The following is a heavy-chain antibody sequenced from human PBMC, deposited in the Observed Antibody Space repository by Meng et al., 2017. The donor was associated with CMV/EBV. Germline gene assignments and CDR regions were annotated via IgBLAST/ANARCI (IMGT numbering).Heavy chain of an antibody. CDR1: GYTFTSYG. D-gene: IGHD3-22*01. V-gene: IGHV1-18*01. CDR3: AREDYYDSSGYYPFDY. J-gene: IGHJ4*02. Sequence: ASVQVSCKASGYTFTSYGISWVRQAPGQGLEWMGWISAYNGNTNYAQKLQGRVTMTTDTSTSTAYMELRSLRSDDTAVYYCAREDYYDSSGYYPFDYWGQGTLVTVSS. CDR2: ISAYNGNT.